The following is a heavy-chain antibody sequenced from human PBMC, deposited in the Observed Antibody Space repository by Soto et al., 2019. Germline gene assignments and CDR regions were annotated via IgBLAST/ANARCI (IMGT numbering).Heavy chain of an antibody. V-gene: IGHV3-23*01. CDR2: ISGSGGST. CDR3: AKDRDWNPTYYGMDV. D-gene: IGHD1-1*01. CDR1: GFTFSSYA. J-gene: IGHJ6*02. Sequence: EVQLLESGGGLVQPGGSLRLCCAASGFTFSSYAMSWVRQAPGKGLEWVSAISGSGGSTYYADSVKGRFTISRDNSKNTLYLQMNSLRAEDTAVYYCAKDRDWNPTYYGMDVWGQGTTVTVSS.